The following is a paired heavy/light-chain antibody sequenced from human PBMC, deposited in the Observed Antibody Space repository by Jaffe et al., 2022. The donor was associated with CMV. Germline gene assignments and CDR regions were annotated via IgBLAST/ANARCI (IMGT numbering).Heavy chain of an antibody. D-gene: IGHD3-16*01. Sequence: VQLQESGPGLVKPSETLSLTCTVSGDSMNNYYWNWIRQAPGKGLEWIGNVYDTGSSSRNPALKSRVTISVDTSKGRFSLRLTSITSADTAVYFCARDRGAFAFDVWGHGTLVTVSS. J-gene: IGHJ3*01. V-gene: IGHV4-59*01. CDR1: GDSMNNYY. CDR2: VYDTGSS. CDR3: ARDRGAFAFDV.
Light chain of an antibody. J-gene: IGLJ3*02. CDR2: DNK. CDR1: SSNTGAGYD. CDR3: QSYDSSLRGSV. Sequence: QSVLTQPPSVSGAPGQRVDISCTGSSSNTGAGYDVHWYQQLPGTAPKLLIYDNKNRPSGVPARFSGSKSGTSATLAITGLQAEDEGDYYCQSYDSSLRGSVFGGGTKLTVL. V-gene: IGLV1-40*01.